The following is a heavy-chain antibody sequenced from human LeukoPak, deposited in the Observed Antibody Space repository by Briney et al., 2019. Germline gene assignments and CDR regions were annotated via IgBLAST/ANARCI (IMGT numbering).Heavy chain of an antibody. CDR2: INHSGST. V-gene: IGHV4-34*01. D-gene: IGHD3-10*01. Sequence: SETLSLTCAVYGGSFSGYYWSWIRQPPGKGLEWIGEINHSGSTNYNPSLKSRVTISVDTSKNQFSLKLSSVTAADTAVYYCARGGAYYYGSGAESGIDYWGQGTLVTVSS. CDR1: GGSFSGYY. J-gene: IGHJ4*02. CDR3: ARGGAYYYGSGAESGIDY.